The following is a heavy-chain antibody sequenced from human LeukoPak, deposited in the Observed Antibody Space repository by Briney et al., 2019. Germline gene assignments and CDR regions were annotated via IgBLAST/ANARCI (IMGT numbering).Heavy chain of an antibody. J-gene: IGHJ4*02. V-gene: IGHV3-11*04. D-gene: IGHD6-13*01. CDR3: ARDNRPSIAAAEYYFDY. Sequence: PGGSLRLSCAASGFTFSGYYMNWVRQAPGKGLEWVSYISSSGSTIYYADSVKGRFTISRDNAKNSLYLQMNSLRAEDTAVYYCARDNRPSIAAAEYYFDYWGQGTLVTVSS. CDR2: ISSSGSTI. CDR1: GFTFSGYY.